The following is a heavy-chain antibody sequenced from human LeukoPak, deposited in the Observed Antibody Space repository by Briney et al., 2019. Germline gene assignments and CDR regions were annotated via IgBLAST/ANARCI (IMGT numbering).Heavy chain of an antibody. J-gene: IGHJ4*02. CDR1: GGSFSGYY. CDR2: INHSGST. Sequence: SETLSLTCAVYGGSFSGYYWSWIRQPPGKGLEWIGEINHSGSTNYNPSLKSRVTISLDTSKNQFSLKLSSVTAADTAVYYCAREGYCSSNSCYNFNYWGQGTLVTVSS. V-gene: IGHV4-34*01. CDR3: AREGYCSSNSCYNFNY. D-gene: IGHD2-2*02.